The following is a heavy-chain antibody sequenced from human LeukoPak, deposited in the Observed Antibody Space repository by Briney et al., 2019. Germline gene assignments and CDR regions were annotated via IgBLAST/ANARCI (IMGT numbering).Heavy chain of an antibody. V-gene: IGHV4-39*07. Sequence: SETLSLTCTVSGGSISSSSHYWGWIRQPPGKGLEWIGSINYSGTTHYNPSLKSRVTISVDTSKNRFSLKLGSVTAADTAVYFCARDGGLSAILYWGQGTLVTVSS. CDR3: ARDGGLSAILY. CDR1: GGSISSSSHY. J-gene: IGHJ4*02. D-gene: IGHD2-21*02. CDR2: INYSGTT.